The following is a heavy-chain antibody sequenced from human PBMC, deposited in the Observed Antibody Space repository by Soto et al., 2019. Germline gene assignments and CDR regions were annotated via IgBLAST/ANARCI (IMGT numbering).Heavy chain of an antibody. D-gene: IGHD6-13*01. CDR2: IYYSGST. J-gene: IGHJ4*02. V-gene: IGHV4-39*01. CDR3: AKNLAARTFDH. Sequence: SETLSLTCTVSGGSISSSSYYWGWIRQPPGKGLEWIGSIYYSGSTYYNPSLKSRVTISVDTSKNQFSLMLSSGTAADTAVYYWAKNLAARTFDHWGQGTLVTVSS. CDR1: GGSISSSSYY.